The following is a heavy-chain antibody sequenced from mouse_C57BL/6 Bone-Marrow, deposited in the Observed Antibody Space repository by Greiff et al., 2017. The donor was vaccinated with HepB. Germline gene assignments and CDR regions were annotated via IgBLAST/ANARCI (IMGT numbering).Heavy chain of an antibody. Sequence: QVQLQQPGAELVRPGTSVKLSCKASGYTFTSYWMHWVKQRPGQGLEWIGVIDPSDSYTNYNQKFKGKATLTVDTSSSTAYMQLSSLTSEDSAVYYCATSYAMDYWGQGTSVTVSS. CDR3: ATSYAMDY. V-gene: IGHV1-59*01. J-gene: IGHJ4*01. CDR1: GYTFTSYW. CDR2: IDPSDSYT.